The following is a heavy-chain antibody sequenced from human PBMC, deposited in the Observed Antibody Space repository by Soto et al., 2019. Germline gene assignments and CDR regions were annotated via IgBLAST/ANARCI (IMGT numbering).Heavy chain of an antibody. CDR3: AKDGSYYRGDSAY. V-gene: IGHV3-23*01. CDR2: ICDDGGCT. J-gene: IGHJ4*02. CDR1: GFTFSTYA. D-gene: IGHD3-22*01. Sequence: EVQLLESGGALVQPGGSLRLSCAASGFTFSTYAMTWLRQAPGKGLEWVSTICDDGGCTHYADSVRGRFTISRDNSKNTLHLQMNSLRAGDTAMYYCAKDGSYYRGDSAYWGPGTLVTVSS.